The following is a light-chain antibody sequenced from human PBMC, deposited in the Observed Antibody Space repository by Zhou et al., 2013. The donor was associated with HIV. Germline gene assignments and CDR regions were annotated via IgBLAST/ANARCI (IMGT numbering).Light chain of an antibody. Sequence: EIVLTQSPGTLSLSAGERATLSCRATQTITNNFLAWYQQKPGQAPRLLMYDVSKRATGVPARFTGSGSGTDFTLTITTLEPEDSAVYFCQQRHMWPLTFGEGPRWRSN. CDR2: DVS. CDR1: QTITNN. CDR3: QQRHMWPLT. V-gene: IGKV3-11*01. J-gene: IGKJ4*01.